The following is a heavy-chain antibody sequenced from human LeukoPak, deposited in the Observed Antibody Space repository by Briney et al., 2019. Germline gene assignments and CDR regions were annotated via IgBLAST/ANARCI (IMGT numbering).Heavy chain of an antibody. J-gene: IGHJ4*02. V-gene: IGHV3-30*02. CDR3: AKLTIMITFGGVIDPDY. CDR2: IRYDGSNK. Sequence: GGSLRLSCAASGFTFSSYGMHWVRQAPGKGLEWVAFIRYDGSNKYYADSVKGRFTISRDNSKNTLYLQMSSLRAEDTAVYYCAKLTIMITFGGVIDPDYWGQGTLVTVSS. CDR1: GFTFSSYG. D-gene: IGHD3-16*02.